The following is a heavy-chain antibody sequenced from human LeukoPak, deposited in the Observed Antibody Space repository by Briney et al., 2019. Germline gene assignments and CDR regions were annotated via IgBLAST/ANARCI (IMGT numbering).Heavy chain of an antibody. CDR2: ISGSGGST. Sequence: GGSLRLSCAASGFTFSSYAMTWVRQAPGKGLEWVSAISGSGGSTYYADSVKGRFTISRDNSKNTLYLQMNSLRAEDTAVYYCAKNHPLYYDILTGYSLFDYWGQGTLVTVSS. V-gene: IGHV3-23*01. D-gene: IGHD3-9*01. CDR1: GFTFSSYA. J-gene: IGHJ4*02. CDR3: AKNHPLYYDILTGYSLFDY.